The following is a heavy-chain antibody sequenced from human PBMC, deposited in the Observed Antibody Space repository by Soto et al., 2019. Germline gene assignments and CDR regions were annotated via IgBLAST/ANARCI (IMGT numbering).Heavy chain of an antibody. CDR2: IWYDGSNK. V-gene: IGHV3-33*01. CDR3: ARDGPQGAPYAMDV. D-gene: IGHD1-26*01. J-gene: IGHJ6*02. CDR1: GFSFGNHA. Sequence: QVQVVESGGGVVQPGRSLILSCAASGFSFGNHAIHWVRQAPGKGLEWVAQIWYDGSNKYYSDSVRGRFTVSRDNSRNTLYMQMNSLRAADTAVYYCARDGPQGAPYAMDVWGQGTTVIVSS.